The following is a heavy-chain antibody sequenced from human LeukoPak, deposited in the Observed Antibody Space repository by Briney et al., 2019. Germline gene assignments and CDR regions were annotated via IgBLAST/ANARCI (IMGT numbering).Heavy chain of an antibody. Sequence: PGGSLRLSCAASGFTFSSYSMNWVRHAPGKGLEWVSSISSSSSYIYYADSVKGRFTISRDNAKNSLYLQMNSLRAEDTAVYYCASYVGATTVYFDYWGQGTLVTVSS. J-gene: IGHJ4*02. CDR1: GFTFSSYS. V-gene: IGHV3-21*01. CDR3: ASYVGATTVYFDY. CDR2: ISSSSSYI. D-gene: IGHD1-26*01.